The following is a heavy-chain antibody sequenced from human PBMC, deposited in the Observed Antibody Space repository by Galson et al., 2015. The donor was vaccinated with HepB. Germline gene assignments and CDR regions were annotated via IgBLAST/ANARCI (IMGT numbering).Heavy chain of an antibody. CDR1: GGTFSSYA. CDR3: ASRPLTVTTFYPFDY. J-gene: IGHJ4*02. Sequence: SVKVSCKASGGTFSSYAISWVRQAPGQGLEWMGGIIPIFGTANYAQKFQGRVTITADKSTSTAYMELSSLRSEDTAVYYCASRPLTVTTFYPFDYWGQGTLVTVSS. D-gene: IGHD4-17*01. CDR2: IIPIFGTA. V-gene: IGHV1-69*06.